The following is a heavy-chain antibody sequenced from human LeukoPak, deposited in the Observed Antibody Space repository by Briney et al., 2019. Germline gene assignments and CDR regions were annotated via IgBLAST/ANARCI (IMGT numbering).Heavy chain of an antibody. CDR1: GYTFTGYY. CDR2: INPNSGGT. Sequence: ASVKVSCKASGYTFTGYYMHWVRQAPGQGLEWMGWINPNSGGTNYAQKFQGRVTMTRDTSISTAYMELSRLRSDDTAVYYCARAGVGINGDLDYWGQGTLATVSS. V-gene: IGHV1-2*02. J-gene: IGHJ4*02. CDR3: ARAGVGINGDLDY. D-gene: IGHD4-17*01.